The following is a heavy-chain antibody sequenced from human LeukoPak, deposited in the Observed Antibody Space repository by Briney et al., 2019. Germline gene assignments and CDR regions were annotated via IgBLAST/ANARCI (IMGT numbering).Heavy chain of an antibody. D-gene: IGHD3-10*01. Sequence: GGSLRLSCAASGFTFSSYGMHWVRQAPGKGLEWVAFIRYDGSNKYYADSVKGRFTISRDNSKNTLYLQMNSLRAEDTAVYYCAKRQGGITMVRGVIIMSTNYYYYYMDVWGKGTTVTISS. CDR1: GFTFSSYG. CDR2: IRYDGSNK. CDR3: AKRQGGITMVRGVIIMSTNYYYYYMDV. J-gene: IGHJ6*03. V-gene: IGHV3-30*02.